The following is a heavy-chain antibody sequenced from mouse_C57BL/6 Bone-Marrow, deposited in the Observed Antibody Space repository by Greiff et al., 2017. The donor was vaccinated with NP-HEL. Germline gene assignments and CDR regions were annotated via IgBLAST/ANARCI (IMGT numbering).Heavy chain of an antibody. CDR2: IDPETGGT. Sequence: VKLMESGAELVRPGASVTLSCKASGYTFTDYEMHWVKQTPVHGLEWIGAIDPETGGTAYNQKFKGKAILTVDKSSSTAYMELRSLTSEDSAVYYCTRRDYYGSLDYWGQGTTLTVSS. CDR3: TRRDYYGSLDY. J-gene: IGHJ2*01. D-gene: IGHD1-1*01. CDR1: GYTFTDYE. V-gene: IGHV1-15*01.